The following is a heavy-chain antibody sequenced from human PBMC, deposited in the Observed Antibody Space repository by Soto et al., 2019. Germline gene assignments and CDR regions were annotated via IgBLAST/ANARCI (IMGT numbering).Heavy chain of an antibody. V-gene: IGHV3-15*01. Sequence: PGGSLRLSCAASGFTVTSGSMSWVRQAPGKGLEWVGRIKSKTDGGTTDYAAPVKGRFTISRDDSKNTLYLQMNSLKTEDTAVYYCTTGPNLRPLAAFDIWGQGTVVTVSS. CDR1: GFTVTSGS. CDR3: TTGPNLRPLAAFDI. J-gene: IGHJ3*02. CDR2: IKSKTDGGTT.